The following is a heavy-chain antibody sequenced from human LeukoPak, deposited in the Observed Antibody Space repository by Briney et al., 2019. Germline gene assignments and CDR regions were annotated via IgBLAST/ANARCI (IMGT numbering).Heavy chain of an antibody. V-gene: IGHV4-34*01. CDR1: GGSFSGYY. Sequence: SETLSLTCAVYGGSFSGYYWSWIRQPPGKGLEWIGEINHSGSTNYNPSLKSRVTISVDTSKNQFSLKLSSVTAADTAVYYCVRGPTFYGSDSDYWGQGTLVTVSS. D-gene: IGHD3-10*01. CDR3: VRGPTFYGSDSDY. CDR2: INHSGST. J-gene: IGHJ4*02.